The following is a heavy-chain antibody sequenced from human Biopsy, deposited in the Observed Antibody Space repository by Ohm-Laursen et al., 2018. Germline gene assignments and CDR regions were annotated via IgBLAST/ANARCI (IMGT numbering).Heavy chain of an antibody. CDR1: GGSISSDY. J-gene: IGHJ6*02. V-gene: IGHV4-59*01. Sequence: SETLSLTCTVSGGSISSDYWSWIRQTPGKGLEWIGYIYYSGSTNYNPSLKSRVTISVDTSKNQFSLRLNSVTAADTAVYHCARATNSTGWPYYYFYGMDVWGQGTPVTVSS. D-gene: IGHD2/OR15-2a*01. CDR3: ARATNSTGWPYYYFYGMDV. CDR2: IYYSGST.